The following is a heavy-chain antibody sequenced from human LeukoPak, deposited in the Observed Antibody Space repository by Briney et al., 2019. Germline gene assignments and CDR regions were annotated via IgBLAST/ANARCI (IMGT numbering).Heavy chain of an antibody. CDR1: GFTFSSYA. CDR2: ISGSGGST. V-gene: IGHV3-23*01. CDR3: AKESDYYGSGSLGY. D-gene: IGHD3-10*01. J-gene: IGHJ4*02. Sequence: GGSLRLSCAASGFTFSSYAMSWVRQALGKGLEWVSAISGSGGSTYYADSVKGRFTISRDNSKNTLYLQMNSLRAEDTAVYYCAKESDYYGSGSLGYWGQGTLVTVSS.